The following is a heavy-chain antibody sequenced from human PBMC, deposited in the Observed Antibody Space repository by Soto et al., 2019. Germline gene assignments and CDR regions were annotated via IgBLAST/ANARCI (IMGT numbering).Heavy chain of an antibody. CDR1: GFTFSTYW. CDR3: ARGALRAYYLDY. CDR2: IKGDESQI. Sequence: VQLVESGGGLVQPGGSVRLSCAASGFTFSTYWLHCFRRAPGKGRVWVSRIKGDESQINYADSVEGRFTVSSDNAKNTLNLQINSRRAEDTAVYYCARGALRAYYLDYWGQGALVTVSS. J-gene: IGHJ4*02. V-gene: IGHV3-74*01. D-gene: IGHD3-10*01.